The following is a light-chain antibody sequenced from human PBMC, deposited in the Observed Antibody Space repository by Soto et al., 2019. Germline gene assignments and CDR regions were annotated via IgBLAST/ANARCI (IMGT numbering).Light chain of an antibody. V-gene: IGKV3-15*01. CDR2: GAS. CDR1: QSVADN. J-gene: IGKJ5*01. Sequence: VMTQVSGTLSVSPGERVTLSWRSSQSVADNLAWFQQKPGQGPRLLIYGASTRATGIPARFSGSGSETDFTLTVSSLRSEDSAVYYCQQYNYWPITFGQGTRLEIK. CDR3: QQYNYWPIT.